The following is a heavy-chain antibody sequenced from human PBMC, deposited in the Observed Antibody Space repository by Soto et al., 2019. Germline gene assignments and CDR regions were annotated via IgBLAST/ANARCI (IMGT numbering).Heavy chain of an antibody. Sequence: PSQTLSLTCAISGDSVSSNSAAWNWIRQSPSRGLEWLGRTYHRSKWYNDYAVSVKSRITINPDTSKNQFSLQLNSVTPEDTAVYYCAREKTFWSGSYYYYYGMDVWGQGTTVTVSS. V-gene: IGHV6-1*01. D-gene: IGHD3-3*01. CDR1: GDSVSSNSAA. CDR3: AREKTFWSGSYYYYYGMDV. J-gene: IGHJ6*02. CDR2: TYHRSKWYN.